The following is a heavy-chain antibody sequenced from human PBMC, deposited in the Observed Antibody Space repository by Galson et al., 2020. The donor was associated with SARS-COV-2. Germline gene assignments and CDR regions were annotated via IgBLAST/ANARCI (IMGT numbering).Heavy chain of an antibody. Sequence: ASVKVSCKASGYTFTGYYMHWVRQAPGQGLEWMGWINPNSGGTNYAQKFQGRVTMTRDTSISTAYMELSRLRSDDTAVYYCARDAKGAMTYYGMDVWGQGTTVTVSS. D-gene: IGHD2-2*01. V-gene: IGHV1-2*02. CDR3: ARDAKGAMTYYGMDV. CDR2: INPNSGGT. J-gene: IGHJ6*02. CDR1: GYTFTGYY.